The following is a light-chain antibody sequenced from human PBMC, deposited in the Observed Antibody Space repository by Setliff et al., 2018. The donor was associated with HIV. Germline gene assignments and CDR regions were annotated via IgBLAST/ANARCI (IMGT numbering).Light chain of an antibody. CDR1: TGAVTSSYY. J-gene: IGLJ3*02. CDR3: LLYYGGGCV. CDR2: STN. Sequence: QAVVTQEPSLTVSPGGTVTLTCASTTGAVTSSYYANWFQQKPGQAPRVLIYSTNKKNSWTPARFSGSLLGGKAALTLSGVQPEDEAEYYCLLYYGGGCVFGGGTKVTVL. V-gene: IGLV7-43*01.